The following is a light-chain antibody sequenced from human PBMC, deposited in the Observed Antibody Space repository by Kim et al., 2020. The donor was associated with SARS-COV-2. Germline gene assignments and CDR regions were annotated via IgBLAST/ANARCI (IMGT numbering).Light chain of an antibody. Sequence: GHSVTSSWSVTSRDVVGYNYVSWYQQNPGNAPKLLIYEVTKRPSGVPDRFSGLKSGNTASLTVSGLQADDEANYYCTAYAGGNNLLFGGGTQLTVL. CDR3: TAYAGGNNLL. CDR1: SRDVVGYNY. V-gene: IGLV2-8*01. CDR2: EVT. J-gene: IGLJ2*01.